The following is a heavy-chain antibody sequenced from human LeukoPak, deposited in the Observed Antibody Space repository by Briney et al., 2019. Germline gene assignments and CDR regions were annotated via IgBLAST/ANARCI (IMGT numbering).Heavy chain of an antibody. Sequence: SETLSLTCAVYGGSFSGYYWSWIRQPPGKGLEWIGEINHSGSTNYNPSLKSRVTISVDTSKNQFSLKLSSVTAADTAVYYCASDSSRMLLDYWGQGTLVTVSS. D-gene: IGHD3-22*01. CDR3: ASDSSRMLLDY. CDR2: INHSGST. J-gene: IGHJ4*02. V-gene: IGHV4-34*01. CDR1: GGSFSGYY.